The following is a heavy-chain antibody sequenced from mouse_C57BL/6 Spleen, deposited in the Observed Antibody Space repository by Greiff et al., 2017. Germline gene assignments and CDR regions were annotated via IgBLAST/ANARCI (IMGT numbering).Heavy chain of an antibody. CDR3: ARGGLLLRFAD. CDR2: ISYDGSN. CDR1: GYSITSGYY. J-gene: IGHJ3*01. V-gene: IGHV3-6*01. D-gene: IGHD1-1*01. Sequence: VQLQQSGPGLVKPSQSLSLTCSVTGYSITSGYYWNWIRQFPGNKLEWMGYISYDGSNNYNPSLKNRISITRDTSKNQFFLKLNSVTTEDTATYYCARGGLLLRFADWGQGTLVTVSA.